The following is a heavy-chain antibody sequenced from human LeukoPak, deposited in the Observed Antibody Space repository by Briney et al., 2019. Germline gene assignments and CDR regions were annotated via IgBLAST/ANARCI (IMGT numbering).Heavy chain of an antibody. J-gene: IGHJ4*02. CDR3: AREGVTDFDY. V-gene: IGHV3-7*01. CDR2: IKQDGSEK. Sequence: GGSLRLSCAASGFTFSSYWMNWVRQAPGKGREGLANIKQDGSEKFYVDSVKGRFTISRDNAKNSLYLQMNSLRAEDTAVYYCAREGVTDFDYWGQGTLVTVSS. CDR1: GFTFSSYW. D-gene: IGHD2-21*02.